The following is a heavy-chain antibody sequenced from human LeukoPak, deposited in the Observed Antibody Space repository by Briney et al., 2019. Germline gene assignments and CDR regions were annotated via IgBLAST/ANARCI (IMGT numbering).Heavy chain of an antibody. CDR1: GYSFYNYW. D-gene: IGHD3-22*01. CDR3: ARLDSGGYYFVPY. CDR2: INPSNSET. Sequence: PGESLKISCETSGYSFYNYWIGWVRQLSGKGLEWMGIINPSNSETRYTPSFQGQVTISADKSISTAYLQWSSLRASDTAMYYCARLDSGGYYFVPYWGQGTLVTVSS. V-gene: IGHV5-51*01. J-gene: IGHJ4*02.